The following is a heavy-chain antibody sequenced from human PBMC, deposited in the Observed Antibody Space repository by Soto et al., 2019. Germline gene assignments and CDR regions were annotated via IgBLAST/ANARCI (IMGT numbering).Heavy chain of an antibody. CDR2: ISGSGGST. CDR1: GFTFRSYS. V-gene: IGHV3-23*01. J-gene: IGHJ4*02. CDR3: AKDLSLRFLEWPPVAPDY. D-gene: IGHD3-3*01. Sequence: VGSLILSCAASGFTFRSYSMSWVRQAPGKGLEWVSAISGSGGSTYYADSVKGRFTISRDNSKNTLYLQMNSLRAEDTAVYYCAKDLSLRFLEWPPVAPDYWGQGTLVTVSS.